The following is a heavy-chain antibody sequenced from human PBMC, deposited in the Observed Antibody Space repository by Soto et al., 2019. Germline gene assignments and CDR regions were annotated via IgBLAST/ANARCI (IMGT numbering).Heavy chain of an antibody. CDR1: GGTFSSYA. V-gene: IGHV1-69*06. D-gene: IGHD5-12*01. CDR3: ARDPRTPGSSGYDYDY. Sequence: ASVKVSCKASGGTFSSYAISWVRQAPGQGLEWMGGIIPIFGTANYAQKFQGRVTITADKSTSTAYMELSSLRSEDTAVYYCARDPRTPGSSGYDYDYWGQGTLVTVSS. CDR2: IIPIFGTA. J-gene: IGHJ4*02.